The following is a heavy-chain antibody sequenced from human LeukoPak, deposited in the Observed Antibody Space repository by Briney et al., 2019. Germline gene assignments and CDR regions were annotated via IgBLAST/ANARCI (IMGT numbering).Heavy chain of an antibody. CDR3: ARRVLSSSSAYYYYYMDV. J-gene: IGHJ6*03. Sequence: SETLSLTCTVSGGSISSYYWSWIRQPPGKGLEWIGYIYYSGSTNYNPSLKSRVAISVDTSKNQFSLKLSSVTAADTAVYYCARRVLSSSSAYYYYYMDVWGKGTTVTVSS. CDR2: IYYSGST. V-gene: IGHV4-59*01. CDR1: GGSISSYY. D-gene: IGHD6-6*01.